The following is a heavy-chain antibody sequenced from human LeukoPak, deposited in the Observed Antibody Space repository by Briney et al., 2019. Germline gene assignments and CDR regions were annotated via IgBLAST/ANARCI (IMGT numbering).Heavy chain of an antibody. CDR2: IYYSGST. D-gene: IGHD3-10*01. J-gene: IGHJ5*02. CDR3: ARHVGSGSYYMYNWFDP. Sequence: SETLSLTCAVYGGSFSAYYWSWIRQPPGKGLEWIGYIYYSGSTNYNPSLKSRVTISVDTSKNQFSLKLSSVTAADTAVYYCARHVGSGSYYMYNWFDPWGQGTLVTVSS. V-gene: IGHV4-59*08. CDR1: GGSFSAYY.